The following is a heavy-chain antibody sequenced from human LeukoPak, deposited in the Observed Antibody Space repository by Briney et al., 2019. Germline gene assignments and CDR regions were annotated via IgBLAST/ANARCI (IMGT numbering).Heavy chain of an antibody. D-gene: IGHD6-19*01. V-gene: IGHV4-30-2*01. CDR3: ARELGIAVAGVLGAFDV. CDR2: IYHSGST. Sequence: SETLSLTCTVSGGSISSGSYYWSWIRQPPGKGLEWIGYIYHSGSTYYNPSLKSRVTISVDRSKNQFSLKLNSVTAADTAVYSCARELGIAVAGVLGAFDVWGQGAMVTVSS. CDR1: GGSISSGSYY. J-gene: IGHJ3*01.